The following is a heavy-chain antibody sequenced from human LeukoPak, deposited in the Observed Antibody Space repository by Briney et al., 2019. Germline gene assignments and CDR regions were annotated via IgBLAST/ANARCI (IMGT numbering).Heavy chain of an antibody. J-gene: IGHJ6*02. V-gene: IGHV3-9*01. CDR1: GFTFDDYA. Sequence: GGSQRLSCAASGFTFDDYAMHWVRQAPGKGLEWVSGISWNSGSIGYADSVKGRFTISRDDAKNSLYLQMNSLRAEDTALYYCAKDRIAAAGGVYGMDVWGQGTTVTVSS. D-gene: IGHD6-13*01. CDR3: AKDRIAAAGGVYGMDV. CDR2: ISWNSGSI.